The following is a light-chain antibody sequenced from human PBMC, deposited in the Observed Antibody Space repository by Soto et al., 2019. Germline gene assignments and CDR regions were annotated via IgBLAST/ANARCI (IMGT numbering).Light chain of an antibody. CDR2: AAS. V-gene: IGKV1-9*01. J-gene: IGKJ4*01. Sequence: IQLTQSPSSLSASVGDRVTITCRASLGISSYLAWYQQKPGKAPKLLIYAASTLQSGVPSRFSGSGSGTDFTLTISSLQPEDFATYSCQQLYSFPLTFGGGTKVDI. CDR1: LGISSY. CDR3: QQLYSFPLT.